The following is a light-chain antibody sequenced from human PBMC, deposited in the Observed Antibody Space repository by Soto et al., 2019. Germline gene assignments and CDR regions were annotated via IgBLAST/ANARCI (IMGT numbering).Light chain of an antibody. J-gene: IGKJ1*01. V-gene: IGKV1-5*03. CDR2: KAS. Sequence: DIQMTQSLSTLSASVGDRVTITCRASQSISSWLAWYQQKPGKAPKLLIYKASSLESGVPSRFSGSGSGTEFTLTINSLQPDDFATYYCQQYNSYSFGQGTKVDIK. CDR1: QSISSW. CDR3: QQYNSYS.